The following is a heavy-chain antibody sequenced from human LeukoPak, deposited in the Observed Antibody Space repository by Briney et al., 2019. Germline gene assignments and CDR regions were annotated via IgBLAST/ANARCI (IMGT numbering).Heavy chain of an antibody. D-gene: IGHD4-11*01. V-gene: IGHV3-21*05. CDR3: ARGDYSNRYLNYYMDV. CDR1: GFTFSSYW. CDR2: ISNSGSYI. J-gene: IGHJ6*03. Sequence: PGGSLRLSCAASGFTFSSYWMSWVRQAPGKGPEWVSYISNSGSYIFYAASVRGRFTISRDNTANSLYLQMNSLTAGDTALYYCARGDYSNRYLNYYMDVWGKGTAVTVSS.